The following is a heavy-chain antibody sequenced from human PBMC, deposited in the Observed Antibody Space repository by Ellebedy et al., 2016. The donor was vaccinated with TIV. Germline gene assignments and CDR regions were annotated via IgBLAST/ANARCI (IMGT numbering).Heavy chain of an antibody. Sequence: PSETLSLTCAVSGGPITSYYWSWIRQPPGKGLEWIGYISYSGSTNYNPSLKSRVSISVDTSKTQFFLKLSSVTAADTALYYCALAGPYFFYGLNVWGQGTTVTVSS. CDR3: ALAGPYFFYGLNV. CDR1: GGPITSYY. J-gene: IGHJ6*02. CDR2: ISYSGST. D-gene: IGHD6-13*01. V-gene: IGHV4-59*01.